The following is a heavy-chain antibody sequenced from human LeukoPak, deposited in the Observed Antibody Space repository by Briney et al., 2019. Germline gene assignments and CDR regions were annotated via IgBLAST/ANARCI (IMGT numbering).Heavy chain of an antibody. D-gene: IGHD3-3*01. CDR1: GGSFSGYY. J-gene: IGHJ5*02. V-gene: IGHV4-34*01. CDR3: ARDFPGFNWFDP. CDR2: INHSGST. Sequence: SETLSLTCAVYGGSFSGYYWSWIRQPPGKGLEWIGEINHSGSTNYNPSLKSRVTMSVDTSKNQFSLKLSSVTAADTAVYYCARDFPGFNWFDPWGQGTLVTVSS.